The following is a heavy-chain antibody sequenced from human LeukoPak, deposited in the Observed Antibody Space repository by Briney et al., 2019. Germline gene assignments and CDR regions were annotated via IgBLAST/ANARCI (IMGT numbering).Heavy chain of an antibody. CDR2: INPSGGST. CDR3: ARDSRHAGSGYYYRLFDY. V-gene: IGHV1-46*01. J-gene: IGHJ4*02. D-gene: IGHD3-22*01. Sequence: GGSLRLSCAASGYTFTSYYMHWVRQAPGQGLEWMGIINPSGGSTSYAQKFRGRVTMTRDMSTSTVYMELSSLRSEDTAVYYCARDSRHAGSGYYYRLFDYWGQGTLVTVSS. CDR1: GYTFTSYY.